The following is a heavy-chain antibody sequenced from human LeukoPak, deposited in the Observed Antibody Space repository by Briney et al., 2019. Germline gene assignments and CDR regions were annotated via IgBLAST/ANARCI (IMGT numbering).Heavy chain of an antibody. Sequence: PSETLSLTCAVSGGSFSGHYWNWIRQPPGKGLEWIGYIYYSGSTNYNPSLKSRVTISVDTSKNQFSLKLSSVTAADTAVYYCARAKVVGLVSPFYFDYWGQGTLVTVSS. J-gene: IGHJ4*02. CDR3: ARAKVVGLVSPFYFDY. D-gene: IGHD6-19*01. V-gene: IGHV4-59*11. CDR2: IYYSGST. CDR1: GGSFSGHY.